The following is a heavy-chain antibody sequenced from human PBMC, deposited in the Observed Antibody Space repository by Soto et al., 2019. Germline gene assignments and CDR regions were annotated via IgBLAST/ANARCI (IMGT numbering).Heavy chain of an antibody. J-gene: IGHJ5*02. CDR3: ARVKSPPLAYSFRFDP. D-gene: IGHD5-18*01. Sequence: VRQAPGQGLEWMGGIIPIFGTANYAQKFQGRVTITADESTSTAYMELSSLRSEDTAVYYCARVKSPPLAYSFRFDPWGQGTLVTVSS. V-gene: IGHV1-69*01. CDR2: IIPIFGTA.